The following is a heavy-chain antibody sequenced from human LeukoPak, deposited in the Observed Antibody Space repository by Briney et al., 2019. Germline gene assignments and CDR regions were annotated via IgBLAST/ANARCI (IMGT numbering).Heavy chain of an antibody. CDR3: ARDRRYSSSCIDD. CDR1: GSTLSCNG. D-gene: IGHD6-13*01. V-gene: IGHV3-33*01. CDR2: IWYDGSNK. J-gene: IGHJ4*02. Sequence: PGGSLSPSCAASGSTLSCNGTRWVRQAPGKGLEWVAVIWYDGSNKYYADSVKGRFTISRDNSKNTLYLQMNSLRAEDTAVYYCARDRRYSSSCIDDWGQGTLVSVSS.